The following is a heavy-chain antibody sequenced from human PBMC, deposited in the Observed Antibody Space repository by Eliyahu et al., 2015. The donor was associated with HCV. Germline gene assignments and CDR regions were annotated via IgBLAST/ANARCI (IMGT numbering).Heavy chain of an antibody. CDR2: LSHDGVNK. Sequence: QEHVVESGGGLVQPGRSLRLSCEASGFTFNNYPMHWVRQAPGKGLEWVAVLSHDGVNKYYADSVEGRFSISRDTSKNTLYLQMNSLTTDDTAVYYCARGFFLGGSRYVPDSPWGQGTLVTVPS. CDR1: GFTFNNYP. CDR3: ARGFFLGGSRYVPDSP. J-gene: IGHJ4*02. V-gene: IGHV3-30-3*01. D-gene: IGHD3-10*02.